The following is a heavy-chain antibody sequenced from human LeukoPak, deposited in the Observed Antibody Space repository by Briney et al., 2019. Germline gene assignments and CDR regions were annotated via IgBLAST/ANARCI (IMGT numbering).Heavy chain of an antibody. D-gene: IGHD3-22*01. Sequence: ASVKVSCKASGYTFTGYYMHWVRQAPGQGLEWMGWINPNSGGTNYAQKFQGWVTMPRDPSPRPAYLEQGRPGSEDKAPYYCARGHPSHDSSGYYACWFDPRGPGNPGHRLL. V-gene: IGHV1-2*04. CDR3: ARGHPSHDSSGYYACWFDP. J-gene: IGHJ5*02. CDR2: INPNSGGT. CDR1: GYTFTGYY.